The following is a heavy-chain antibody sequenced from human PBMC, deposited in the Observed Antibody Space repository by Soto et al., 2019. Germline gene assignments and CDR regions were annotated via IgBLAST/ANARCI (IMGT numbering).Heavy chain of an antibody. D-gene: IGHD2-15*01. Sequence: ASVKVSCEASGYTLTSYSMHWVRQAPGQRLEWMGWINAGNGNTKYSQKFQGRVTITRDTSASTAYMELSSLRSEDTAVYYCARIGGYYYYMDVWGKGTTVTVSS. CDR3: ARIGGYYYYMDV. J-gene: IGHJ6*03. V-gene: IGHV1-3*01. CDR1: GYTLTSYS. CDR2: INAGNGNT.